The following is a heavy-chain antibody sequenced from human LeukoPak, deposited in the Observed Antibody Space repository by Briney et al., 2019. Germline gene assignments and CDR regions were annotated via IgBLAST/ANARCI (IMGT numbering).Heavy chain of an antibody. D-gene: IGHD3-3*01. V-gene: IGHV3-11*01. J-gene: IGHJ4*02. Sequence: KPGGSLRLSCAASGFTFSDYYTSWNRQAPGKGLEWVSYISSSGSTIYYADSVKGRFTISRDNAKNSLYLQMNSLRAEDTAVYYCARPRGDDFWSGYYPDYWGQGTLVTVSS. CDR3: ARPRGDDFWSGYYPDY. CDR2: ISSSGSTI. CDR1: GFTFSDYY.